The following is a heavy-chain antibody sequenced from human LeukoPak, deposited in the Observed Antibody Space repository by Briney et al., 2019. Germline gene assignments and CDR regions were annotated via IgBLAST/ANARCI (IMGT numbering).Heavy chain of an antibody. CDR2: TYYRSKWFY. Sequence: SQTLPLTFPIFGYSVSSKGCAWNWIRQSPSRAFEWLGRTYYRSKWFYDYAVSVRSRIIISPDTFQNQFSLQLSSMTPDDTPVYYCTRDPPNDQSYDVWGQGTLVTVSS. J-gene: IGHJ4*02. CDR3: TRDPPNDQSYDV. CDR1: GYSVSSKGCA. D-gene: IGHD1-1*01. V-gene: IGHV6-1*01.